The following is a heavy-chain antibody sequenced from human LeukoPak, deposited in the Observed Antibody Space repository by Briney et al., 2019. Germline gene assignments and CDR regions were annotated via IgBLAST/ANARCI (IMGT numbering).Heavy chain of an antibody. Sequence: NPSETLSLTCTVSGGSISSYYWSWIRQPPGKGLEWIGYIYYSGSTNYNPSLKSRVTISVDTSKNQFSLKLSSVTAADTAVYYCASSPTSYYDILTGYYSPLGPYFDYWGQGTLVTVSS. V-gene: IGHV4-59*01. CDR3: ASSPTSYYDILTGYYSPLGPYFDY. CDR1: GGSISSYY. J-gene: IGHJ4*02. D-gene: IGHD3-9*01. CDR2: IYYSGST.